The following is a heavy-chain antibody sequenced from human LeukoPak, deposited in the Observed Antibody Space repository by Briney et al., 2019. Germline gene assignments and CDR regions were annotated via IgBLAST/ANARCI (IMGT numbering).Heavy chain of an antibody. J-gene: IGHJ6*02. CDR1: GGTFSSYA. D-gene: IGHD2-21*02. V-gene: IGHV1-69*13. CDR2: IIPIFGTA. Sequence: SVEVSCKASGGTFSSYAISWVRQAPGQGLEWMGGIIPIFGTANYAQKFQGRVTITADESTSTAYMELSSLRSEDTAVYYCAREGRVVVTAIPPYYYGMDVWGQGTTVTVSS. CDR3: AREGRVVVTAIPPYYYGMDV.